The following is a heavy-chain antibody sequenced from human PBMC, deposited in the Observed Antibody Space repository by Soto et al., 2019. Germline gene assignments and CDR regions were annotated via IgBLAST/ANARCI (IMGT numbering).Heavy chain of an antibody. CDR3: ARGPKEQATFYYYYYYMDV. Sequence: SETLSLTCAVYGGSFSGYYWSWIRQPPGKGLEWIGEINHSGSTNYNPSLKSRVTISVDTAKNQFSLKLSSVTAADTAVYYCARGPKEQATFYYYYYYMDVWGKGTTVTVSS. J-gene: IGHJ6*03. CDR2: INHSGST. V-gene: IGHV4-34*01. D-gene: IGHD5-12*01. CDR1: GGSFSGYY.